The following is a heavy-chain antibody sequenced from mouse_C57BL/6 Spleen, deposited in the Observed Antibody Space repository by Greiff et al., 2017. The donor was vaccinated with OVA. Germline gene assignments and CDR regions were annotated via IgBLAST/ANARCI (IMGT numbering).Heavy chain of an antibody. D-gene: IGHD2-5*01. CDR1: GFSLTSYG. Sequence: VQLQESGPGLVQPSQSLSITCTVSGFSLTSYGVHWVRQSPGKGLEWLGVIWRGGSTDYNAAFVSRLSITKDNSKSQVFFKMNSLQADDTAIYYCAKVLLYYSNYDYYAMDYWGQGTSVTVSS. CDR2: IWRGGST. CDR3: AKVLLYYSNYDYYAMDY. J-gene: IGHJ4*01. V-gene: IGHV2-5*01.